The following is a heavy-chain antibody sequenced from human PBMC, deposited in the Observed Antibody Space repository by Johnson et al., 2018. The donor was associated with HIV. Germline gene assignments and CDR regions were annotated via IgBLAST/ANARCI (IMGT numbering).Heavy chain of an antibody. CDR3: ARASDSDCSADCYGDGFQI. CDR1: GFTFDDYG. CDR2: IKWNGGST. V-gene: IGHV3-20*04. D-gene: IGHD2-21*02. Sequence: VQLVESWGGVVRPGGSLRLSCAASGFTFDDYGMSWVRQAPGKGLEWVSGIKWNGGSTGYADSVKGRFTISRDNSKNRRYLQMNSLRAEDTAVYYCARASDSDCSADCYGDGFQISDQGTKVIVSS. J-gene: IGHJ3*02.